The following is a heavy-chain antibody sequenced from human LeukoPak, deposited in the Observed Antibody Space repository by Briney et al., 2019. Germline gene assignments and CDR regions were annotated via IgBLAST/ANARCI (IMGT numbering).Heavy chain of an antibody. CDR3: ARDSSAYGDYGMDV. D-gene: IGHD4-17*01. CDR2: ISSSGSTI. Sequence: PGGSLKLSCAASGFTFSDYYMSWIRQAPGKGLEWVSYISSSGSTIYYADSVKGRFTISRDNAKNSLYLQMNSLRAEDTAVYYCARDSSAYGDYGMDVWGQGTTVTVSS. V-gene: IGHV3-11*01. CDR1: GFTFSDYY. J-gene: IGHJ6*02.